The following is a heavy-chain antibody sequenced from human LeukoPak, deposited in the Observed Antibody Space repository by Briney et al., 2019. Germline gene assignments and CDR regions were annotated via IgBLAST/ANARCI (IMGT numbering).Heavy chain of an antibody. V-gene: IGHV4-38-2*01. J-gene: IGHJ4*02. CDR1: GYSISSGYY. CDR2: IYHSGST. CDR3: ASVDTGYFDY. D-gene: IGHD5-18*01. Sequence: MTSETLSLTCAVSGYSISSGYYWGWIRQPPGKGLEWIGSIYHSGSTNYNPSLKSRVTISVDTSKNQFSLKLSSVTAADTAVYYCASVDTGYFDYWGQGTLVTVSS.